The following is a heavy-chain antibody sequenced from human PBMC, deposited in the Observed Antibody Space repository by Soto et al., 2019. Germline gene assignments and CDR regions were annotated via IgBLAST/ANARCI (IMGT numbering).Heavy chain of an antibody. CDR2: IIPILGIA. J-gene: IGHJ4*02. V-gene: IGHV1-69*08. CDR1: GGTFSSYT. D-gene: IGHD2-2*01. Sequence: QVQLVQSGAEVKKPGSSVKVSCKASGGTFSSYTISWVRQAPGQGLEWMGRIIPILGIANYAQKFQGRVTITADKSTSTAYMELSSLRSEDTAVYYCARERAIVVVPAAFDYWGQGTLVTVSS. CDR3: ARERAIVVVPAAFDY.